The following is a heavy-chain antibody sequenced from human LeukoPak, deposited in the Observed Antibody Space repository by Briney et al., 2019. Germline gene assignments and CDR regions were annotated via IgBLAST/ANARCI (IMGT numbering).Heavy chain of an antibody. Sequence: PGGSLRLSCAASGFTFSSYGMHWVRQAPGNGLEGVAVISYDGSNKYYADSVKGRFTISRDNSKHTLYLQMNSLRAEDTAVYYCAKAPGSSDPLSPPPNWGQGTLVPVSS. CDR1: GFTFSSYG. D-gene: IGHD3-22*01. J-gene: IGHJ4*02. V-gene: IGHV3-30*18. CDR2: ISYDGSNK. CDR3: AKAPGSSDPLSPPPN.